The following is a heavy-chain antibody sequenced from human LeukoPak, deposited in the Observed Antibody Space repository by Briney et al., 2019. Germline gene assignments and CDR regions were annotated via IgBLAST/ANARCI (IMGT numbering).Heavy chain of an antibody. CDR1: GYTFTSYG. CDR3: AALWFGEFFYRY. Sequence: ASVKVSCKASGYTFTSYGISWVRQAPGQGLEWIGWISAYNGNTNYAQKLQGRVTMTTDTSTSTAYMELRSLRSDDTAVYYCAALWFGEFFYRYWGQGTLVTVSS. D-gene: IGHD3-10*01. V-gene: IGHV1-18*01. J-gene: IGHJ4*02. CDR2: ISAYNGNT.